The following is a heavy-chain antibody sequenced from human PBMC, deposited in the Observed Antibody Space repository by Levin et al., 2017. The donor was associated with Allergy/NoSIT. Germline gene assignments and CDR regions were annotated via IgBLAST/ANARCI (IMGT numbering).Heavy chain of an antibody. CDR3: ARAPRGHMRPRGNYDYMDV. CDR1: GGSFSGYY. J-gene: IGHJ6*03. CDR2: INHSGST. D-gene: IGHD2-21*01. V-gene: IGHV4-34*01. Sequence: SQTLSLTCAVYGGSFSGYYWSWIRQPPGKGLEWIGEINHSGSTNYNPSLKSRVTISVDTSKNQFSLKLSSVTAADTAVYYCARAPRGHMRPRGNYDYMDVWGKGTTVTVSS.